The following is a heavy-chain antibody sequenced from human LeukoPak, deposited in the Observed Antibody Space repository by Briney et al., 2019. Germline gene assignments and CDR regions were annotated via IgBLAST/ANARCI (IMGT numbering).Heavy chain of an antibody. Sequence: MPLVPQASGEGLVWVSHINSDGSWTSYADSVKGRFTISKDNAKNTVYLQMNSLRAEDTAVYYCVSFYETYWGRGTLVTVSS. CDR3: VSFYETY. V-gene: IGHV3-74*01. D-gene: IGHD2/OR15-2a*01. J-gene: IGHJ4*02. CDR2: INSDGSWT.